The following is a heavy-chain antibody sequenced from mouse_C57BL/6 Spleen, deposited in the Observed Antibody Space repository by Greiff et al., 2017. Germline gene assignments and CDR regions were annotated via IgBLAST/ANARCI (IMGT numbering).Heavy chain of an antibody. V-gene: IGHV1-80*01. CDR2: IYPGDGDT. CDR1: GYAFSSYW. D-gene: IGHD3-3*01. J-gene: IGHJ2*01. CDR3: TRRDSPYYFDY. Sequence: QVQLQQSGAELVKPGASVKISCKASGYAFSSYWMNWVKQRPGKGLEWIGQIYPGDGDTNYNGKFKGKATLTADKSSSTAYMQLSSLTSEDSAVYFCTRRDSPYYFDYWGQGTTLTVSS.